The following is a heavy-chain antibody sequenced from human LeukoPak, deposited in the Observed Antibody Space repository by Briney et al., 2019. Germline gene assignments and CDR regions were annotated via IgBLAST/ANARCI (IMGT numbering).Heavy chain of an antibody. V-gene: IGHV3-66*02. CDR3: ARDFYGGRYGVDY. CDR1: GFTVSANY. J-gene: IGHJ4*02. CDR2: IYSGGST. Sequence: GGSLKLSCAASGFTVSANYMTWVRQAPGKGLEWVSSIYSGGSTYYSDSVKGRFTISRDNSKNTLYLQMNSLRPEDTAAYYCARDFYGGRYGVDYWGQGTLATVSS. D-gene: IGHD1-26*01.